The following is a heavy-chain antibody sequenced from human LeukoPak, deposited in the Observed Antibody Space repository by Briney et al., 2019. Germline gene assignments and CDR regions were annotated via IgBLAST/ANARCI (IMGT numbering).Heavy chain of an antibody. D-gene: IGHD3-3*01. CDR1: GGSISSSSYY. CDR3: ARGYYDFWSGYLGRFDP. CDR2: IYYSGST. Sequence: PSETLSLTCTVSGGSISSSSYYWGWIRQPPGKGLEWIGSIYYSGSTYYNPSLKSRVTISVDTSKNQFSLKLSSVTAADTAVYYCARGYYDFWSGYLGRFDPWGQGTLVTVSS. V-gene: IGHV4-39*07. J-gene: IGHJ5*02.